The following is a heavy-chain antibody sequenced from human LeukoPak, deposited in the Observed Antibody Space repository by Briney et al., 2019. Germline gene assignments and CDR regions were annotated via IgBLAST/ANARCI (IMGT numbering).Heavy chain of an antibody. J-gene: IGHJ4*02. Sequence: GESLKISCKASGYKFTNYWIGWVRQMPGKGLEWMTIIYPGDSETRYSPAFQGQVTISADKSIGTTYLQWSSLKASDTAIYYCVRAPRTGQGDYVPVLWGQGTLVTVSS. D-gene: IGHD3-16*01. CDR2: IYPGDSET. CDR1: GYKFTNYW. V-gene: IGHV5-51*01. CDR3: VRAPRTGQGDYVPVL.